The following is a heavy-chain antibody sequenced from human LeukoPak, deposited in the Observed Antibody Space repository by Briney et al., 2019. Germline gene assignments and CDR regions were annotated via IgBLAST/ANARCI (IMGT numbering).Heavy chain of an antibody. V-gene: IGHV3-66*01. D-gene: IGHD2-15*01. CDR1: GFTVSSNY. CDR2: IYGGGST. J-gene: IGHJ4*02. Sequence: GSLRLSCAASGFTVSSNYMSWVRQAPGKGLEWVSVIYGGGSTYHADSVKGRFTISRDTSKNTVFLQMNSLRAEDTAVYYCARDPTSRGWYYFDYWGQGTLVTVSS. CDR3: ARDPTSRGWYYFDY.